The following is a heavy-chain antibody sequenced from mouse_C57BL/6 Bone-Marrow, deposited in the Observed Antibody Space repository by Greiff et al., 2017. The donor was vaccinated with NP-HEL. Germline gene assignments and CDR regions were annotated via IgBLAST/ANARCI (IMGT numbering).Heavy chain of an antibody. J-gene: IGHJ4*01. CDR1: GFTFSDYS. CDR2: INYDGSST. Sequence: DVPLVESEGGLVQPGSSMKLSCTASGFTFSDYSMAWVRQVPEKGLEWVANINYDGSSTYYLDSLKSRFIISRDNAKNILYLQMSSLKSEDTATYYCAREGGLRRRTYAMDYWGQGTSGTVSS. D-gene: IGHD2-4*01. CDR3: AREGGLRRRTYAMDY. V-gene: IGHV5-16*01.